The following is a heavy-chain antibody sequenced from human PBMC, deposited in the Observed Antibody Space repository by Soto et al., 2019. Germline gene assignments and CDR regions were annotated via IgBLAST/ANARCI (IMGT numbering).Heavy chain of an antibody. CDR1: GASVSSGSYY. Sequence: PSETLSLTCTVSGASVSSGSYYWGWIRQPPGKGLEWIGSVYYIRNTYYNPSLQSRVAISVDTSKRQFSLRLSSVTAADTAVYYCAGLDTYQRDCEGYYSYDLDGWGPGTTVTISS. D-gene: IGHD2-21*02. CDR3: AGLDTYQRDCEGYYSYDLDG. J-gene: IGHJ6*02. V-gene: IGHV4-39*01. CDR2: VYYIRNT.